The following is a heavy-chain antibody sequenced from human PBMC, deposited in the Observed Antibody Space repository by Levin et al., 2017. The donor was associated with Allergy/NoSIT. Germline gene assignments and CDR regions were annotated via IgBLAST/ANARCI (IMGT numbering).Heavy chain of an antibody. D-gene: IGHD1-14*01. Sequence: SETLFLTCTVSGGSISSYYWSWIRQPPGKGLEWIGYIYYSGSTNYNPSLKSRVTISVDTSKNQFSLKLSSVTAADTAVYYCARHPPDDAFDIWGQGTMVTVSS. V-gene: IGHV4-59*08. CDR3: ARHPPDDAFDI. J-gene: IGHJ3*02. CDR1: GGSISSYY. CDR2: IYYSGST.